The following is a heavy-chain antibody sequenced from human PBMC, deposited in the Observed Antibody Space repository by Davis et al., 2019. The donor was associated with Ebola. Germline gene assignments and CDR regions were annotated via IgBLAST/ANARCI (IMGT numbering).Heavy chain of an antibody. CDR3: AKSGLSFGVVKYHYGMDV. J-gene: IGHJ6*04. D-gene: IGHD3-3*01. CDR2: ISGSGGST. CDR1: GFTFSSYW. V-gene: IGHV3-23*01. Sequence: PGGSLRLSCAASGFTFSSYWMHWVRHPPGKGLEWVSAISGSGGSTYYADSVKGRFTISRDNSKKTLYLQMNSLRAEDTAVYYCAKSGLSFGVVKYHYGMDVWGKGTTVTVSS.